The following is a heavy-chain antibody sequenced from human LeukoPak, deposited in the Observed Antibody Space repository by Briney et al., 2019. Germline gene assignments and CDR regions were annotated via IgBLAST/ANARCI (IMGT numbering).Heavy chain of an antibody. CDR3: ARGALEGYDF. V-gene: IGHV1-2*02. CDR1: GYTLIGYY. Sequence: ASVKVSCKASGYTLIGYYIHWVRQAPGQGLEWMGWINPNSGGTNYAQRFQGRVTMTRDTSISTAYMELSRLTCDDTAVYYCARGALEGYDFWGQGTLVTVSS. J-gene: IGHJ4*02. D-gene: IGHD1-1*01. CDR2: INPNSGGT.